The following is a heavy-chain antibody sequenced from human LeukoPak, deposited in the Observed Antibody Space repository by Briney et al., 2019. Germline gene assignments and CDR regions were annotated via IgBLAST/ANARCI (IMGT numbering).Heavy chain of an antibody. J-gene: IGHJ4*02. CDR3: ARGADSSGWYSGWFY. Sequence: ASVTVSCKASGGTFSSYAISWVRQAPGQGLEWMGGIIPIFGTANYAQKFQGRVTITADESTSTAYTELSSLRSEDTAVYYCARGADSSGWYSGWFYWGQGTLVTVSS. CDR1: GGTFSSYA. V-gene: IGHV1-69*13. D-gene: IGHD6-19*01. CDR2: IIPIFGTA.